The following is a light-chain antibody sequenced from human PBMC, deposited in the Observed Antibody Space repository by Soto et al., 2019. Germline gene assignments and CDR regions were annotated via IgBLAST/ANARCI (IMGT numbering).Light chain of an antibody. Sequence: QSVLTQPPSASVTPGQRVTMSCSGSSSNIVSYSVSWYLHLPGTAPKLLIYSDNQRPSGVPDRFSGSKSGTSASLAISGLQSEDEADYYCASWDDSLNGPVFGGGTQLTVL. CDR1: SSNIVSYS. CDR3: ASWDDSLNGPV. CDR2: SDN. V-gene: IGLV1-44*01. J-gene: IGLJ3*02.